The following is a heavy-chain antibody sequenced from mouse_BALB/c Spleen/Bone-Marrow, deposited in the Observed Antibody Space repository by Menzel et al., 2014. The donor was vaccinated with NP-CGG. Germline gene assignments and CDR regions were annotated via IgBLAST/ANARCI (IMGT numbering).Heavy chain of an antibody. D-gene: IGHD2-3*01. Sequence: EVHLVESGGGLVKPGGSLKLSCAASGFTFSDYYMYWVRQTPEKRLEWVATISDGGTYTYYSDSVKGRFTISRDNARNNLSLQMSSLKSEDTAMYYCARGKGGYYVGGFAYWGQGTLVTVSA. CDR1: GFTFSDYY. CDR2: ISDGGTYT. CDR3: ARGKGGYYVGGFAY. J-gene: IGHJ3*01. V-gene: IGHV5-4*02.